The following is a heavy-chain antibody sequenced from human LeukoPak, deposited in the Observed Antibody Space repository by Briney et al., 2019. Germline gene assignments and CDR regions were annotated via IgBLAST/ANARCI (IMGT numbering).Heavy chain of an antibody. Sequence: PSETLSLTCAVYGGSFSGYYWSWIRQPPGAGLEWIGSVYQSGTTYYNPSLKSRVTTSVDMSKNQFSLRLRPVTAADTAVYYCARIFIRNGYSSYFDCWGQGTLVTVSS. V-gene: IGHV4-34*01. D-gene: IGHD5-18*01. CDR2: VYQSGTT. CDR1: GGSFSGYY. J-gene: IGHJ4*02. CDR3: ARIFIRNGYSSYFDC.